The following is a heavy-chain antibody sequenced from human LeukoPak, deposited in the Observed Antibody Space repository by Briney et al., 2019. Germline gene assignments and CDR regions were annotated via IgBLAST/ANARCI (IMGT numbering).Heavy chain of an antibody. V-gene: IGHV4-59*01. CDR1: GGSINSFY. Sequence: SENLSLTCSVSGGSINSFYWSWIRQPPGKGLEWIGYIYYSGSTNYNPSLKSRVTISVDTSKNQFSLNLSSVTAADTAVYYCARHWGSRGAFDIWGQGTMVTVSS. CDR2: IYYSGST. J-gene: IGHJ3*02. CDR3: ARHWGSRGAFDI. D-gene: IGHD7-27*01.